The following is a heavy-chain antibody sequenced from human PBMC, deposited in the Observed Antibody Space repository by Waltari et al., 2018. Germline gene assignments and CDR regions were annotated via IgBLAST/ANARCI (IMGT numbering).Heavy chain of an antibody. J-gene: IGHJ4*02. D-gene: IGHD6-13*01. Sequence: QVQLVQSGAEVKKPGSSVKVSCKASGGTFSSYTISWVRQAPGQGLEWMGIINPSGGRTSYAQKFQGRVTMTRDTSTSTVYMELSSLRSEDTAVYYCATPGIAAAGAIDYWGQGTLVTVSS. CDR1: GGTFSSYT. CDR3: ATPGIAAAGAIDY. V-gene: IGHV1-46*01. CDR2: INPSGGRT.